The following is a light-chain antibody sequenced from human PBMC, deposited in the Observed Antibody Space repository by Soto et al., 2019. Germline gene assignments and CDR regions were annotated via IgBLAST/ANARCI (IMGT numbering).Light chain of an antibody. J-gene: IGKJ2*01. CDR2: GAS. CDR1: QSVSSNY. Sequence: EIVLTQSPGTLSLSPGERATLSCRASQSVSSNYLAWYQQKPGQAPRLLIYGASRGAAGIPDRFSGSVSGTDFTLSISRLEPEDFAVYFCEQYGRSPMLTFVQGTKLEVK. V-gene: IGKV3-20*01. CDR3: EQYGRSPMLT.